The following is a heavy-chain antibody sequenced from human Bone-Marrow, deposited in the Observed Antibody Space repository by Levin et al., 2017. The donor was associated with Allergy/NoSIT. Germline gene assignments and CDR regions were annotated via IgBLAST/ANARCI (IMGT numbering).Heavy chain of an antibody. V-gene: IGHV4-59*01. J-gene: IGHJ4*02. Sequence: SEPLSLTCTVSGGSISSYYWSWIRQPPGKGLEWIGYIDYSGSTTYTPSLKSRVTISVDTSENLFFLKLSSVTAADTAVYYCARGPMTGNRVLDHWGQGTLVTVSS. CDR1: GGSISSYY. D-gene: IGHD3-9*01. CDR2: IDYSGST. CDR3: ARGPMTGNRVLDH.